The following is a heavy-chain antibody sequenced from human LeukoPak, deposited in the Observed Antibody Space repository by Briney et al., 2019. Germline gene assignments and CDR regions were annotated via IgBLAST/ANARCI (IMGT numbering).Heavy chain of an antibody. D-gene: IGHD3-22*01. CDR1: GFTFSTSD. CDR2: ISSSGSTI. Sequence: GGSLRLSCAASGFTFSTSDMNWIRQAPGKGLEWVSHISSSGSTITYADSVKGRFTVSRVNTKNTLYLQMNSLRAEDTAVYFCAKGSYDSSGYYYANYFDYWGQGTLVTVSS. CDR3: AKGSYDSSGYYYANYFDY. V-gene: IGHV3-48*03. J-gene: IGHJ4*02.